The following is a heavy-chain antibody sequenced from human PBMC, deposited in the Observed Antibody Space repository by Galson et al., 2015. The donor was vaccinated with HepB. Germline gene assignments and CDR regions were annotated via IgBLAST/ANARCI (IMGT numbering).Heavy chain of an antibody. V-gene: IGHV1-18*04. CDR3: ARDLAGVGRITILHAPLDY. J-gene: IGHJ4*02. CDR2: ISAYNGNT. Sequence: SVKVSCKASGYTFTSYGISWVRQAPGQGLEWMGWISAYNGNTNYAQKLQGRVTMTTDTSTSTAYMELRSLRSDDTAVYYCARDLAGVGRITILHAPLDYWGQGTLVTVSS. CDR1: GYTFTSYG. D-gene: IGHD3-9*01.